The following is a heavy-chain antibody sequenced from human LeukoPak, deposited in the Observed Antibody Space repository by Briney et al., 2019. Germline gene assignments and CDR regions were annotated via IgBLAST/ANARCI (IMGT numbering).Heavy chain of an antibody. CDR2: INHSGST. Sequence: SETLSLTCAVYGGSFSGYYWSWIRQPPGKGLEWIGEINHSGSTNYNPSLKSRVTISVDTSKNQFSLKLSSVTAADTAVYYCARQSVFGVATDSHYYYYGMDVWGQGTTVTVSS. CDR3: ARQSVFGVATDSHYYYYGMDV. CDR1: GGSFSGYY. J-gene: IGHJ6*02. V-gene: IGHV4-34*01. D-gene: IGHD5-12*01.